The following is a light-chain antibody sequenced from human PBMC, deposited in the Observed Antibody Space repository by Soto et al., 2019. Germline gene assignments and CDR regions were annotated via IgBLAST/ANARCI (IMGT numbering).Light chain of an antibody. CDR1: SSDVGGYNY. J-gene: IGLJ2*01. CDR2: DVS. CDR3: SSYTSSSASHVV. Sequence: QSVLTQPASVSGSPGQSITISCTGTSSDVGGYNYVSWYQQHPGKAPKLMIYDVSNRPSGVSNRFSGFKSGNTASLTISGLQAEDEAAYCCSSYTSSSASHVVFGGGTKLTVL. V-gene: IGLV2-14*01.